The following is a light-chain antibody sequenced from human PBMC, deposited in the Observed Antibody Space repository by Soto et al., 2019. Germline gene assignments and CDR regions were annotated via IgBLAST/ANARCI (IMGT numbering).Light chain of an antibody. CDR1: SSDVGDYNY. Sequence: QSALTQPPSASGSPGQSVTISCTGTSSDVGDYNYVSWYQQHPGKAPKLMIYEVSKRPSGVPDRFSGSKSGNTASLTVSGLQAEDEADYYYSSYAGSNNWGFGGGTQLTVL. CDR2: EVS. J-gene: IGLJ3*02. CDR3: SSYAGSNNWG. V-gene: IGLV2-8*01.